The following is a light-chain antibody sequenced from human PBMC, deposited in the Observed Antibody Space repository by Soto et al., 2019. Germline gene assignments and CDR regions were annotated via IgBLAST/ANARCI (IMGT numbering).Light chain of an antibody. CDR1: SSDVGGYNF. Sequence: QSVLTQPPSASGSPGQSVTISCTGTSSDVGGYNFVSWYQQHPGKAPKLMIYEVSKRPSGVPDRFSGSKSGNTASLTVSGLQAEDEADYYCSSFVGGNTYVFGTGTKVTVL. CDR2: EVS. V-gene: IGLV2-8*01. J-gene: IGLJ1*01. CDR3: SSFVGGNTYV.